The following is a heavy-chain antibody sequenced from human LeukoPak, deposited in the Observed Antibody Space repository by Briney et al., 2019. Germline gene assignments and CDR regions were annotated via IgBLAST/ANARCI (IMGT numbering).Heavy chain of an antibody. CDR1: GVSISSSSYY. Sequence: SETLSLTCTVSGVSISSSSYYWGWIRQPPGKGLEWIGSIYYSGSTYYNPSLKSRVTISVDTSKNQFSLKLSSVTAADTAVYYCASSDYYDSSGYSLYFDYWGQGTLVTVSS. V-gene: IGHV4-39*01. CDR2: IYYSGST. CDR3: ASSDYYDSSGYSLYFDY. D-gene: IGHD3-22*01. J-gene: IGHJ4*02.